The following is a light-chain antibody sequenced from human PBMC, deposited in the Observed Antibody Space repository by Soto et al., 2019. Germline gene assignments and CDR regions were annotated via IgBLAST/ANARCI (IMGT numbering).Light chain of an antibody. CDR2: DVS. CDR1: SSDVGGYNY. J-gene: IGLJ1*01. V-gene: IGLV2-14*01. CDR3: RSYTSSSTQV. Sequence: QSALTQPASVSGSPGQSITISCTGTSSDVGGYNYVSWYQQHPGKAPKLMIYDVSNRPSGVSNRFSGSKSGNTASLTISGLQAEDEADYYCRSYTSSSTQVFGTGTKVTV.